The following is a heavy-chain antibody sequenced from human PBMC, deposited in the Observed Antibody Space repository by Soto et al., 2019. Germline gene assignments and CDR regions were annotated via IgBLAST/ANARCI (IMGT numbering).Heavy chain of an antibody. CDR1: GGSISSYY. CDR3: ARDVGLYYYDSSGYYDY. D-gene: IGHD3-22*01. CDR2: IYYSGST. Sequence: SETLSLTCTVSGGSISSYYWSWIRQPPGKGLEWIGYIYYSGSTNYNPSLKSRVTISVDTSKNQFSLKLSSVTAADTAVYYCARDVGLYYYDSSGYYDYWGQGTLVTVSS. V-gene: IGHV4-59*01. J-gene: IGHJ4*02.